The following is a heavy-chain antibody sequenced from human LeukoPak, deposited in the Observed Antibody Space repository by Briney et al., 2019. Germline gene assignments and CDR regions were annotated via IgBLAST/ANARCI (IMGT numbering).Heavy chain of an antibody. D-gene: IGHD2-15*01. CDR3: ARGIAATDV. J-gene: IGHJ6*02. V-gene: IGHV4-30-4*01. Sequence: SQTLSLTCAVSGGSISNDDFYYSWIRQPPGKGLEWIGYIYNNGNTHYNPSLRSRLTISLDTSRNHFSLTVSSVTAADTAVYYCARGIAATDVWGHGTTVIVSS. CDR2: IYNNGNT. CDR1: GGSISNDDFY.